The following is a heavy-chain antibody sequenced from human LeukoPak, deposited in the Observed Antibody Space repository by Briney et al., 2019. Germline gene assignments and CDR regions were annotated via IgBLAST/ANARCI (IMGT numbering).Heavy chain of an antibody. CDR3: ARGQGHFWSGYSHDYYYYMDA. J-gene: IGHJ6*03. Sequence: ASVKVSCKASGGTFSSYAISWVRQAPGQGLEWMGGIIPIFGTANYAQKFQGRVTITADESTSTAYMELSSLRSEDTAVYYCARGQGHFWSGYSHDYYYYMDAWGKGTTVTVSS. D-gene: IGHD3-3*02. CDR1: GGTFSSYA. V-gene: IGHV1-69*13. CDR2: IIPIFGTA.